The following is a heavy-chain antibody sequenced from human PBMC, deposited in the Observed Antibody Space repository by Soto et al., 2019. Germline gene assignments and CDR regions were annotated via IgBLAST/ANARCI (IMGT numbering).Heavy chain of an antibody. D-gene: IGHD2-2*02. CDR1: GYTLTELS. CDR2: FDPEDGET. J-gene: IGHJ1*01. CDR3: ATDVVPRHIVVVPAAISGYFQH. V-gene: IGHV1-24*01. Sequence: ASVKVSCKVSGYTLTELSMHWVRQAPGKGLEWMGGFDPEDGETIYAQKFQGRVTMTEDTSTDTAYMELSSLRSEDTAVYYCATDVVPRHIVVVPAAISGYFQHWGQGTLVTVSS.